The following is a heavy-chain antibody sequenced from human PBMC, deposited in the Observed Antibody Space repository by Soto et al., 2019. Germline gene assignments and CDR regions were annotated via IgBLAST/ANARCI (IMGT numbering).Heavy chain of an antibody. Sequence: GESLKISCAASGFTFSNAWMSWVRQAPGKGLEWVGRIKSKTDGGTTDYAAPVKGRFTISRDDSKNTLYLQMNSLKTEDTAVYYCTTDSDIVLMVYDLPGGGSFRMDVWGQGTTVTVSS. V-gene: IGHV3-15*01. CDR1: GFTFSNAW. CDR3: TTDSDIVLMVYDLPGGGSFRMDV. CDR2: IKSKTDGGTT. D-gene: IGHD2-8*01. J-gene: IGHJ6*02.